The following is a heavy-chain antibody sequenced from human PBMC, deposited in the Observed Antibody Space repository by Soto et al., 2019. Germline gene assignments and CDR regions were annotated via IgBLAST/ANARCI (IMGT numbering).Heavy chain of an antibody. CDR1: GFTFSSYG. J-gene: IGHJ6*02. CDR2: LWYDGSNK. D-gene: IGHD2-15*01. V-gene: IGHV3-33*01. CDR3: ARDLGGGSWNPFYYYYYGMDV. Sequence: QVQLVESGGGVVQPGRSLRLSCAASGFTFSSYGMHWVRQAPGKGLEWVAVLWYDGSNKYYADSVKGRFTISRDNSKNALYLQMNSLRAEDTAVYYCARDLGGGSWNPFYYYYYGMDVWGQGTTVTVSS.